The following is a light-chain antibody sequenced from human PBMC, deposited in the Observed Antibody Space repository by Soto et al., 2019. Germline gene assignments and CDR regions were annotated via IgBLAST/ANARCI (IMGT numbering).Light chain of an antibody. CDR3: QQSYGTPLT. CDR1: QSISNY. CDR2: AAS. Sequence: DMEMTQSPSSLSASVGDRVTITCRASQSISNYLNWYQHKPGKVPKLLIYAASSLQSGVPTRFSGSGSGTDLTLTINSLQPEDFATDYCQQSYGTPLTFGGGTKIEIK. J-gene: IGKJ4*01. V-gene: IGKV1-39*01.